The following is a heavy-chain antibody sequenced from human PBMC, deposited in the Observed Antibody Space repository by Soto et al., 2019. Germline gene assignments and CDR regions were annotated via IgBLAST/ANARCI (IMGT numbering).Heavy chain of an antibody. D-gene: IGHD1-1*01. Sequence: QVQLVQSGVDVKMPGASVKLSCKTYGYTFTNYGVTWVRQVSGQGLEWMGWISAHNGNTDYAQKLQGRVIVTRDTSTSTAYMELRSLRSDDTAVYYCARGRYGDYWGQGALVTVSS. CDR1: GYTFTNYG. CDR2: ISAHNGNT. V-gene: IGHV1-18*01. CDR3: ARGRYGDY. J-gene: IGHJ4*02.